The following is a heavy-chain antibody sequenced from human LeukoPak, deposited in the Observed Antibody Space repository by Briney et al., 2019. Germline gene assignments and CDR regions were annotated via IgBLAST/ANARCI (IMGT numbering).Heavy chain of an antibody. J-gene: IGHJ4*02. CDR1: GFTFSSYG. CDR2: ISSNGGNT. CDR3: ARGPRGCSYYFDY. Sequence: GGSLRLSCAASGFTFSSYGMNWVRQAPGKGLEWMAVISSNGGNTYYADSVKGRFTISRDNSKNTLYLQVNSLRSEDTAVYYCARGPRGCSYYFDYWGQGTLVTVSS. D-gene: IGHD2-15*01. V-gene: IGHV3-33*01.